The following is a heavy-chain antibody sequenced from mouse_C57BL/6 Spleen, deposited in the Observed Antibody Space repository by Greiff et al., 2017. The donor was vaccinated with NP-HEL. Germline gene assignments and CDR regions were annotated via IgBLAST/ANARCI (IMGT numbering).Heavy chain of an antibody. Sequence: QVQLKQPGTELVKPGASVKLSCKASGYTFTSYWMHWVKQRPGQGLEWIGNINPSNGGTNYNEKFKSKAKLTVDKSSSTAYMQLSSLTSEDSAVYYCARSDLGRLYYFDYWGQGTTLTVSS. J-gene: IGHJ2*01. V-gene: IGHV1-53*01. D-gene: IGHD4-1*01. CDR2: INPSNGGT. CDR3: ARSDLGRLYYFDY. CDR1: GYTFTSYW.